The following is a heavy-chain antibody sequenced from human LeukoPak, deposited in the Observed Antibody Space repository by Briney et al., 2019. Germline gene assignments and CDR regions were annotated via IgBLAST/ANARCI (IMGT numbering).Heavy chain of an antibody. CDR1: GGSITSTNW. D-gene: IGHD2-8*01. V-gene: IGHV4-4*02. CDR2: VSLSGLT. Sequence: SGTLSLTCGVSGGSITSTNWWSWVRQPPGQGLEWIGEVSLSGLTNYNPSLSSRVIMALDTSKNHLSLHLTSVTAADTAVYYCSRENGAFSPLGYWGQGYLVTVLS. CDR3: SRENGAFSPLGY. J-gene: IGHJ4*02.